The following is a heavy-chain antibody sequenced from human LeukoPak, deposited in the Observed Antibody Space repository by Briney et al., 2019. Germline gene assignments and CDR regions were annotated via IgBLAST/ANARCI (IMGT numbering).Heavy chain of an antibody. D-gene: IGHD3-22*01. Sequence: PGGSLRLSCAASGFTFSSYSMNWVRQAPGKGLEWVSAISGSGGSTYYADSVKGRFTISRDNSKNTLYLQMNSLRAEDTAVYYCARVGVGYYDSSARAHGAFDIWGQGTMVTVSS. J-gene: IGHJ3*02. V-gene: IGHV3-23*01. CDR2: ISGSGGST. CDR3: ARVGVGYYDSSARAHGAFDI. CDR1: GFTFSSYS.